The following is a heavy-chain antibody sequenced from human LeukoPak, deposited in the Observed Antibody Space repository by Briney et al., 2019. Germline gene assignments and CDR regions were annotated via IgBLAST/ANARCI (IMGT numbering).Heavy chain of an antibody. V-gene: IGHV3-7*03. CDR3: ARDKVVGATIFDY. CDR1: GFTLSTYW. J-gene: IGHJ4*02. CDR2: IKQDGSKI. D-gene: IGHD1-26*01. Sequence: GGSLRLSCAASGFTLSTYWMSWVRQAPGKGLEWVANIKQDGSKIYYVDSVKGRFTISRDNAKNSLYLQMNSLRAEDTAVYYCARDKVVGATIFDYWGQGTLVTVSS.